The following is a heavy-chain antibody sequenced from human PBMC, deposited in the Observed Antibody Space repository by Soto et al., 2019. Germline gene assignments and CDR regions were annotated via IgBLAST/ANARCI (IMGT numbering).Heavy chain of an antibody. Sequence: QVQLQESGPGLVKPSGTLFLTCAVSGGSISSSNWWSWVRQPPGKGLEWIGEIYHSGSHNYNPSLNFRVPIQEHKSTHPFSLTLRPAPAADTAVYYCARDRPVATIAYYYGMAVWAQGTTVTLSS. V-gene: IGHV4-4*02. CDR1: GGSISSSNW. J-gene: IGHJ6*02. CDR3: ARDRPVATIAYYYGMAV. CDR2: IYHSGSH. D-gene: IGHD5-12*01.